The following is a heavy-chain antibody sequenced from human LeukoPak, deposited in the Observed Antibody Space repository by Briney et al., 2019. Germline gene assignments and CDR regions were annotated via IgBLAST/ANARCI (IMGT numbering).Heavy chain of an antibody. CDR3: AREKTYYYDSSAHMGAFDI. CDR2: INPSGGST. Sequence: VASVKVSCKASGYTFTSYYMHWVRQAPGQGLEWMGIINPSGGSTSYAPKFQGRVTMTRDTSTSTVYMELSSLRSEDTAVYYCAREKTYYYDSSAHMGAFDIWGQGTMVTVSS. V-gene: IGHV1-46*01. CDR1: GYTFTSYY. J-gene: IGHJ3*02. D-gene: IGHD3-22*01.